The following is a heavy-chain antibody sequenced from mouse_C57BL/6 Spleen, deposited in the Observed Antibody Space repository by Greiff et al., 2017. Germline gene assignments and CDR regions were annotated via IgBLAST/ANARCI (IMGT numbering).Heavy chain of an antibody. CDR2: ISYDGSN. CDR3: ASPPYYYGSSPWYFDV. J-gene: IGHJ1*03. CDR1: GYSITSGYY. V-gene: IGHV3-6*01. D-gene: IGHD1-1*01. Sequence: EVKLMESGPGLVKPSQSLSLTCSVTGYSITSGYYWNWIRQFPGNKLEWMGYISYDGSNNYNPSLKNRISITRDTSKNQFFLKLNSVTTEDTATYYCASPPYYYGSSPWYFDVWGTGTTVTVSS.